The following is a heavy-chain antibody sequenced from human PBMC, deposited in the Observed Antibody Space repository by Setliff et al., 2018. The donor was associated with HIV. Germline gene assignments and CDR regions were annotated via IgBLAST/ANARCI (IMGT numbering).Heavy chain of an antibody. J-gene: IGHJ4*02. V-gene: IGHV1-3*04. D-gene: IGHD1-26*01. CDR3: ARDRRIVEPSFLLDY. CDR2: INTGNGNA. Sequence: ASVKVSCKASGYMFTSYYMHWVRQAPGQRLEWMGWINTGNGNAKYSQKFQGRVTFTRDTSASIAYMEVRSLRSEDTAVYYCARDRRIVEPSFLLDYWGQGTLVTVSS. CDR1: GYMFTSYY.